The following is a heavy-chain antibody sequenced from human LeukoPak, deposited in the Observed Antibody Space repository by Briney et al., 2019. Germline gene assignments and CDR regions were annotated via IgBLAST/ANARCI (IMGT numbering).Heavy chain of an antibody. V-gene: IGHV5-51*01. D-gene: IGHD2-15*01. Sequence: GESLKISCKVSGYSFTSYWIGWVRQIPGKGLEWMGIIYPADSDTKYSPSFQGQVTISADKSISTSYVQWSSLKASDTATYYCARQSDSDPPFDCWGQGTLVTVSS. CDR1: GYSFTSYW. CDR3: ARQSDSDPPFDC. CDR2: IYPADSDT. J-gene: IGHJ4*02.